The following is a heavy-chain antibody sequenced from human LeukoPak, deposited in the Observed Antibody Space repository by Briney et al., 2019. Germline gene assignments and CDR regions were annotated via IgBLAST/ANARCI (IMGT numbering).Heavy chain of an antibody. V-gene: IGHV3-53*01. Sequence: GGSLRLSCAASGFTVSSSYMSWVRQAPGKGLEWVSVIYSGGTTYYADSVKGRFTISRDNSKNTLYLQMNSLRAEDTAVYYCARAGGGDKQQLVWYFDLWGRGTLVTVSS. D-gene: IGHD6-13*01. CDR2: IYSGGTT. J-gene: IGHJ2*01. CDR1: GFTVSSSY. CDR3: ARAGGGDKQQLVWYFDL.